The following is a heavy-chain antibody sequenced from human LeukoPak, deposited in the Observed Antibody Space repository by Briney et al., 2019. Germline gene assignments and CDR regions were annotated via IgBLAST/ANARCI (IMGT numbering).Heavy chain of an antibody. J-gene: IGHJ6*03. CDR2: IYYSGST. Sequence: PSETLSLTCTVSGDSISSTNYYWGWIRRPPGKGLEWIGSIYYSGSTFNNPSLKSRVTISVDTSKNQFSLKVSSVTAADTAVYYCARLTLSTKSPYYYYYMDVWGKGTTVTISS. V-gene: IGHV4-39*07. D-gene: IGHD3-16*02. CDR3: ARLTLSTKSPYYYYYMDV. CDR1: GDSISSTNYY.